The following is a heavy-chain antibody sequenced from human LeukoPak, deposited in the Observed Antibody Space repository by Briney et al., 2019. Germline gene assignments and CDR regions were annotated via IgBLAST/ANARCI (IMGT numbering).Heavy chain of an antibody. J-gene: IGHJ4*02. V-gene: IGHV3-23*01. CDR1: GFTFSSYA. CDR2: ISGSGGST. Sequence: GGSLRLSCAASGFTFSSYAMNWVRQAPGKGLEWVSTISGSGGSTYYADSVKGRFTISRDNSKNTLYLQMNSLRAEDTALYYCAKRNVNDFDYWGQGTLVTVSS. D-gene: IGHD1-1*01. CDR3: AKRNVNDFDY.